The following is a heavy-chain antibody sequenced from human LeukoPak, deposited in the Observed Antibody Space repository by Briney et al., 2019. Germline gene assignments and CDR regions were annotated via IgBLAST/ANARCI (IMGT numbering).Heavy chain of an antibody. CDR2: IYYSGST. CDR3: ARDDGGRWDY. D-gene: IGHD4-23*01. Sequence: PSETLSLTCTVSGGSISSSSYYWGWIRQPPGKGLEWIGSIYYSGSTYYNPSLKSRVTISVDTSKNQFSLKLSSVTAADTAVYYCARDDGGRWDYWGQGTLVTVSS. CDR1: GGSISSSSYY. V-gene: IGHV4-39*07. J-gene: IGHJ4*02.